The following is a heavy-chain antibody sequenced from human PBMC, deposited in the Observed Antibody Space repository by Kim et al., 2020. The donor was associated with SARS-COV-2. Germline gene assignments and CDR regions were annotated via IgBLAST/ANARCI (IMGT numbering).Heavy chain of an antibody. CDR2: IYYSGST. V-gene: IGHV4-59*01. J-gene: IGHJ4*02. D-gene: IGHD3-10*01. CDR1: GGSISSYY. Sequence: SETLSLTCTVSGGSISSYYWSWIRQPPGKGLEWIGYIYYSGSTNYNPSLKSRVTISVDTSKNQFSLKLSSVTAADTAVYYCARDSGEDGYTRFDYWGQGTLVTVSS. CDR3: ARDSGEDGYTRFDY.